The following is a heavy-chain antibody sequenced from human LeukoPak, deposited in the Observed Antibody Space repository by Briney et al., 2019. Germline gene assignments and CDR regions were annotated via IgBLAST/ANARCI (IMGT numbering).Heavy chain of an antibody. D-gene: IGHD3-22*01. V-gene: IGHV4-38-2*02. Sequence: SETLSLTCTVSGYSISSGYYWGWIRQPPGKGLEWIGSIYYSGSTYYNPSLKSRVTISVDTSKNQFSLKLSSVTAADTAVYYCARQTGGYYYLYYFDYWGQGTLVTVSS. J-gene: IGHJ4*02. CDR3: ARQTGGYYYLYYFDY. CDR2: IYYSGST. CDR1: GYSISSGYY.